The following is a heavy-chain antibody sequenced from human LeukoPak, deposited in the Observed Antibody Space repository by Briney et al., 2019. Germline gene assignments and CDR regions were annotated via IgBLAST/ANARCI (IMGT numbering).Heavy chain of an antibody. CDR2: INPDSGGT. Sequence: ASVKVSCKASGYTLTGHYIHWVRQAPGQGLEWMGWINPDSGGTKYAQKFQGRVTMTRDTSVSTAYMELSRLKSDDTAVYYCARAVRSLHDFDYWGPGTLVTVSS. D-gene: IGHD3-16*01. V-gene: IGHV1-2*02. J-gene: IGHJ4*02. CDR3: ARAVRSLHDFDY. CDR1: GYTLTGHY.